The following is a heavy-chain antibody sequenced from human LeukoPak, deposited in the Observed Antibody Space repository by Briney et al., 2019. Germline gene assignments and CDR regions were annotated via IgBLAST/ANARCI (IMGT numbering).Heavy chain of an antibody. CDR1: GYDFANYR. D-gene: IGHD6-6*01. CDR2: IYPGDSDT. V-gene: IGHV5-51*01. CDR3: ARRDSSSSPLDY. J-gene: IGHJ4*02. Sequence: GESLKISCQTSGYDFANYRIGWVRQMPGKGLEWMGIIYPGDSDTRYSPSFQGQVTISVDRSITTAYLHWSSLKASDTARYYCARRDSSSSPLDYWGQGTLVTVSS.